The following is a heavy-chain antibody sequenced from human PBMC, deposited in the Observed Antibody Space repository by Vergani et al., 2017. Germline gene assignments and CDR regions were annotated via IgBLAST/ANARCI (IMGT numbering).Heavy chain of an antibody. CDR3: ARGGSSWPYYYYYMDV. Sequence: QVQLVESGGGVVQPGRSLRLSCAASGFTFSSYAMHWVRQAPGKGLEWVAVISYDGSNKYYADSVKGRFTISRDNSKNTLYLQMNRLRAEDTAVYYCARGGSSWPYYYYYMDVWGKGTTVTVSS. CDR1: GFTFSSYA. CDR2: ISYDGSNK. D-gene: IGHD6-13*01. J-gene: IGHJ6*03. V-gene: IGHV3-30-3*01.